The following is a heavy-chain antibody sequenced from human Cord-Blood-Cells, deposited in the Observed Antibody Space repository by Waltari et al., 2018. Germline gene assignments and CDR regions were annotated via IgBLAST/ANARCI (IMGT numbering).Heavy chain of an antibody. Sequence: EVQLVESGGGLVKPGGSLRLSCAASGFTFSNAWMSWVRQAPGKGLEWVGRIKSKTDGGTTDYAAPVKGRFTISRDDSKNTLYLQMNSLKTEDTAVYYCTTRTPFWSGYYVDYWGQGTLVTVSS. CDR2: IKSKTDGGTT. D-gene: IGHD3-3*01. V-gene: IGHV3-15*01. CDR1: GFTFSNAW. CDR3: TTRTPFWSGYYVDY. J-gene: IGHJ4*02.